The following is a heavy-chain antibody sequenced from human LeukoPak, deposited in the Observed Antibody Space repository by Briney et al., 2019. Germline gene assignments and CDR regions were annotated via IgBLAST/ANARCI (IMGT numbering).Heavy chain of an antibody. CDR3: ARGVRLWYYYYYMDV. V-gene: IGHV1-8*03. Sequence: ASVKVSCKASGYTFTSYDINWVRQATGQGLEWMGWMNPNSGNTGYAQKFQGRVTITRNTSISTAYMELSSLRSEDTAVYYCARGVRLWYYYYYMDVWGKGTTVTVSS. J-gene: IGHJ6*03. D-gene: IGHD3-16*01. CDR2: MNPNSGNT. CDR1: GYTFTSYD.